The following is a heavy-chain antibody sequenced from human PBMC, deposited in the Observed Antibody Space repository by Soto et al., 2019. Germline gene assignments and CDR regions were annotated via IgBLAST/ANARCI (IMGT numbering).Heavy chain of an antibody. D-gene: IGHD3-10*01. J-gene: IGHJ6*03. CDR1: GGSISSSSYY. CDR2: IYYSGST. CDR3: ERHEADYYYYYYMDV. Sequence: SETLSLTCTVPGGSISSSSYYWGWIRQPPGKGLEWIGSIYYSGSTYYNPSLKSRVTISVDTSKNQFSLKLSSVTAADTAVYYCERHEADYYYYYYMDVWGKGTTVTVSS. V-gene: IGHV4-39*01.